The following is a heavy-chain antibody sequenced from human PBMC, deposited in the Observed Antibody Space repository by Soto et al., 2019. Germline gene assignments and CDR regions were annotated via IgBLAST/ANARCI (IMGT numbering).Heavy chain of an antibody. Sequence: ASVKVSCKASGYTFTGYYMHWVRQAPGQGLEWMGWINPNSGGTNYAQKFQGWVTMTRDTSISTAYMELSRLGSDDTAVYYCARGGYSGYDGGAFDYWGQGTLVTVSS. CDR3: ARGGYSGYDGGAFDY. V-gene: IGHV1-2*04. CDR2: INPNSGGT. J-gene: IGHJ4*02. CDR1: GYTFTGYY. D-gene: IGHD5-12*01.